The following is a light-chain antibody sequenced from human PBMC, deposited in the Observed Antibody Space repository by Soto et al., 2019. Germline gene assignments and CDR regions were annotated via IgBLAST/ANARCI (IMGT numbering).Light chain of an antibody. CDR3: QQRTNWLT. V-gene: IGKV3-11*01. CDR1: QSVTWY. Sequence: EIVLTQSPATLSLSPGERATLSCRASQSVTWYLAWYQQKPGQAPRLLIYDATNRATGIPARFSGSGSGTDFTLTISSLEPEGFAVYYCQQRTNWLTFGGGTKVDIK. J-gene: IGKJ4*01. CDR2: DAT.